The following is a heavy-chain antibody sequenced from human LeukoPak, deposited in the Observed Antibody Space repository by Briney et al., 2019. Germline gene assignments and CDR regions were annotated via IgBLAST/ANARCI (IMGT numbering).Heavy chain of an antibody. Sequence: GGSLRLSCAASGFTFSSYAMSWVRQAPGKGLEWVSSISSSSSYVYYADSVKGRFTISRDNAKNSLYLQMNSLRAEDTAVYYCARAQVLRYFDWLSSYYGMDVWGQGTTVTVSS. J-gene: IGHJ6*02. CDR3: ARAQVLRYFDWLSSYYGMDV. CDR2: ISSSSSYV. D-gene: IGHD3-9*01. CDR1: GFTFSSYA. V-gene: IGHV3-21*01.